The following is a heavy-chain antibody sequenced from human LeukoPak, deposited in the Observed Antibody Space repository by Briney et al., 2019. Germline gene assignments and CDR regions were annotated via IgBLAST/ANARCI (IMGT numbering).Heavy chain of an antibody. D-gene: IGHD2-2*01. CDR1: GYTFTGYC. J-gene: IGHJ5*02. CDR3: ARAQLLRSWFDP. CDR2: INPNSGGT. Sequence: ASVKVSCKASGYTFTGYCMHWVRQAPGQGLEWMGWINPNSGGTNYAQKFQGRVTMTRDTSISTAYMELSRLRSDDTAVYYCARAQLLRSWFDPWGQGTLVTVSS. V-gene: IGHV1-2*02.